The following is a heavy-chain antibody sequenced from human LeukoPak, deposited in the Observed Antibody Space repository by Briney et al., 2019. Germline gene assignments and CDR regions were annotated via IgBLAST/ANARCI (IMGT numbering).Heavy chain of an antibody. J-gene: IGHJ4*02. Sequence: PGGSLRLSCAASGFNFNDYYMTWIRQAPGKGLEWLSFITSGGITTSYADSVRGRFTISRDNAKNSLYLQMNSLRAEDTAVYYCARVLPGNSFDYWGQGTLVTVSS. V-gene: IGHV3-11*04. D-gene: IGHD2/OR15-2a*01. CDR3: ARVLPGNSFDY. CDR2: ITSGGITT. CDR1: GFNFNDYY.